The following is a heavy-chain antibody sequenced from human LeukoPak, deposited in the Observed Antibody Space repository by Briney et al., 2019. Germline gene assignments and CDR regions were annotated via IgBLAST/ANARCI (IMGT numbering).Heavy chain of an antibody. CDR1: GGTFSSYA. CDR2: IIPIFGTA. Sequence: SVKVSCKASGGTFSSYAISWVRQAPGQGLEWMGGIIPIFGTANYAQQFQGRVTITADESTSTAYMELSSLRSEDTAVYYCARVYSSSYYRVDPWGQGTLVTVSS. CDR3: ARVYSSSYYRVDP. V-gene: IGHV1-69*13. D-gene: IGHD6-13*01. J-gene: IGHJ5*02.